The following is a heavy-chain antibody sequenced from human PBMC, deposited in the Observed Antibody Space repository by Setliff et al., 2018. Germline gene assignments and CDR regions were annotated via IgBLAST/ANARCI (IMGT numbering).Heavy chain of an antibody. CDR3: ATASGSSGYLAPYAFDI. CDR1: GYTLTELS. V-gene: IGHV1-24*01. Sequence: ASVKVSCKVSGYTLTELSMHWVRQAPGKGLEWMGGFDPEDGETIYAQKFQGRVTMTEDTSTDTAYMELSSLRSEDTAVYYCATASGSSGYLAPYAFDIWGQGTTVTVSS. D-gene: IGHD3-22*01. J-gene: IGHJ3*02. CDR2: FDPEDGET.